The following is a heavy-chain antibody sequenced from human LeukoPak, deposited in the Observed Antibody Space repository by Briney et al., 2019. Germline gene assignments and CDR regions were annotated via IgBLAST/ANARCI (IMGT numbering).Heavy chain of an antibody. V-gene: IGHV4-59*01. D-gene: IGHD6-13*01. CDR3: ASQGGMGSVY. J-gene: IGHJ4*02. Sequence: SETLSLTCTVSGGSISSYYWSWIRQPPGKGLEWIGYIYYSGSTNYNPSLKSRVTISVDTSKNQFSLKLSSVTAADTAVYYCASQGGMGSVYWGQGTLVTVSS. CDR1: GGSISSYY. CDR2: IYYSGST.